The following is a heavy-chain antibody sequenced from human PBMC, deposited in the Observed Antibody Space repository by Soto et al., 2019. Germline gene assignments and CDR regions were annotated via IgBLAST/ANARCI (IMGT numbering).Heavy chain of an antibody. CDR3: AREFDDVVAMDV. CDR1: GYTFTGYY. D-gene: IGHD2-2*01. CDR2: INPNSGGT. J-gene: IGHJ6*02. V-gene: IGHV1-2*02. Sequence: ASVKFSCKASGYTFTGYYMHWVRQAPGQGLEWMGWINPNSGGTNYAQKFQGRVTMTRDTSISTAYMELSRLRSDDTAVYYCAREFDDVVAMDVWGQGTTVTVSS.